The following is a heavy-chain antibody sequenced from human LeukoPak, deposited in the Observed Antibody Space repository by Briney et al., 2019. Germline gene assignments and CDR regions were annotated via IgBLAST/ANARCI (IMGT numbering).Heavy chain of an antibody. D-gene: IGHD3/OR15-3a*01. J-gene: IGHJ3*02. CDR1: GYTFTSYG. CDR2: ISAYNGNT. V-gene: IGHV1-18*01. CDR3: ARDIWDFVKWMGNDAFDI. Sequence: ASVKVSCKASGYTFTSYGISWVRQAPGQGLEWMGWISAYNGNTNYAQKLQGRVTMTADTSTSTAYMELRSLRSDDTAVYYGARDIWDFVKWMGNDAFDIWGQGTMVTVSS.